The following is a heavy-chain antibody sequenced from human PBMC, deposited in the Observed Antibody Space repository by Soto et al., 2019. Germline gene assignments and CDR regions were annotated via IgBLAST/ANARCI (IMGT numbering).Heavy chain of an antibody. V-gene: IGHV4-34*01. J-gene: IGHJ4*02. CDR3: ARGQYRRDY. Sequence: SETLSLSCAVYGGSFSGHYWNWIRQPPGKGLEWIGEINHSGSTKYNPSLKSRVTISVDTSKNQFSLNLRSVTAADTAVYYCARGQYRRDYWGQGTLVTVSS. CDR2: INHSGST. CDR1: GGSFSGHY. D-gene: IGHD3-16*02.